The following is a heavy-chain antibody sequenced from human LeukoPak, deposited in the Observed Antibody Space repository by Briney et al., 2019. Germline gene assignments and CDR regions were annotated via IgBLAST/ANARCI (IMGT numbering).Heavy chain of an antibody. J-gene: IGHJ6*03. CDR2: IYDIGST. V-gene: IGHV4-4*07. Sequence: SETLSLTCTVSPDSVTDYYWSWIRQPVGKGLAWIGYIYDIGSTNYNPSLQSRVTMSVDRSKNLFSLKLTSVTAADTAVYYCARGGSFYYYMDVWGKGTTVTVSS. CDR3: ARGGSFYYYMDV. D-gene: IGHD3-10*01. CDR1: PDSVTDYY.